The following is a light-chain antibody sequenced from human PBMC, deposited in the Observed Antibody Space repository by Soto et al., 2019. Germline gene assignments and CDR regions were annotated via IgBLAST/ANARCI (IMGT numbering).Light chain of an antibody. CDR2: EVS. CDR1: SSDVGGYNY. Sequence: QSVLTQPPSASGSPGQSVTISCTGTSSDVGGYNYVSWYQQNPGKAPKLMIYEVSKRPSGVPDRFSGSRSDNTASLTVSGLQAEDEADYYCSSYAGSKNYVFGTGTKVTVL. J-gene: IGLJ1*01. CDR3: SSYAGSKNYV. V-gene: IGLV2-8*01.